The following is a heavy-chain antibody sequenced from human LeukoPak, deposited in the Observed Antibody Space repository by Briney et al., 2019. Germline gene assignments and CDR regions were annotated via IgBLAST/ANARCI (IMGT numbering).Heavy chain of an antibody. Sequence: PSETLSLTCAVYGGSLSSYYWSWIRQPPGKGLEWIGEIDHSGSTNYNPSLKSRVTISVDASKNQFSLKLSSVTAADPAVYYCARVNLLGYCTNGVCPGGGVPFDFWGQGALVTVSS. V-gene: IGHV4-34*01. D-gene: IGHD2-8*01. CDR2: IDHSGST. CDR1: GGSLSSYY. J-gene: IGHJ4*02. CDR3: ARVNLLGYCTNGVCPGGGVPFDF.